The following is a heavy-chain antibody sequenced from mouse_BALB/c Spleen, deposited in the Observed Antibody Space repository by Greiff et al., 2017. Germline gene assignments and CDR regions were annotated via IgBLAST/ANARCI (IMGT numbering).Heavy chain of an antibody. CDR3: ARKRSRYAMDY. J-gene: IGHJ4*01. CDR2: ISSGSSTI. Sequence: EVQLVESGGGLVQPGGSRKLSCAASGFTFSSFGMHWVRQAPEKGLEWVAYISSGSSTIYYADTVKGRFTISRDNPKNTLFLQMTSLRSEDTAMYYCARKRSRYAMDYWGQGTSVTVSS. CDR1: GFTFSSFG. V-gene: IGHV5-17*02.